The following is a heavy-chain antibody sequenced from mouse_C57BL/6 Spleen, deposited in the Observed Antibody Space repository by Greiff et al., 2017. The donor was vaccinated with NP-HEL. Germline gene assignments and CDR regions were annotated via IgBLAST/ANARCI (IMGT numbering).Heavy chain of an antibody. J-gene: IGHJ3*01. Sequence: VKVVESGPGLVQPSQSLSITCTVSGFSLTSYGVHWVRQSPGKGLEWLGVIWSGGSTDYNAAFISRLSISKDNSKSQVFFKMNSLQADDTAIYYCARNYYYGSSGAWFAYWGQGTLVTVSA. CDR1: GFSLTSYG. CDR2: IWSGGST. V-gene: IGHV2-2*01. CDR3: ARNYYYGSSGAWFAY. D-gene: IGHD1-1*01.